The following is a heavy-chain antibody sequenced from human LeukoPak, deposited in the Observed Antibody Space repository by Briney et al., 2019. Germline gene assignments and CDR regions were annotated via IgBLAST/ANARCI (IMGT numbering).Heavy chain of an antibody. V-gene: IGHV1-2*06. CDR1: GYTFTGYY. CDR2: INPNSGGT. CDR3: ARGEYYYDSRFDY. Sequence: ASVKVSCKASGYTFTGYYMHWVRQAPGQGLEWMGRINPNSGGTNNAQKFQGRVTMTRDTSISTAYMELSRLRSDDTAVYYRARGEYYYDSRFDYWGQGTLVTVSS. D-gene: IGHD3-22*01. J-gene: IGHJ4*02.